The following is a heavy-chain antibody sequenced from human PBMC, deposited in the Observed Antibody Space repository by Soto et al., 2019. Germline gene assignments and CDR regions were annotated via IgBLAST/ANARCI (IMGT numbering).Heavy chain of an antibody. J-gene: IGHJ4*02. D-gene: IGHD2-15*01. CDR3: GKVLVGATGHTDSDS. V-gene: IGHV4-39*01. CDR1: GGSIYRSGYY. Sequence: ASETLSLTCTVSGGSIYRSGYYWGWIRQPPGRGLEWIGNIDYNGVTYSNPSLKSRVTISRDTLKNQFSLKLTSVTAADTALYYCGKVLVGATGHTDSDSWGPGTLVTVS. CDR2: IDYNGVT.